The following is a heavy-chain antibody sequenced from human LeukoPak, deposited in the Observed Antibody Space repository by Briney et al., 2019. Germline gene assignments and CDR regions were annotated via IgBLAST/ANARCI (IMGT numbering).Heavy chain of an antibody. D-gene: IGHD3-22*01. CDR2: ISGSGGDT. V-gene: IGHV3-23*01. CDR1: GFTFSSYG. CDR3: AKYDSFGHYYDSSGRFDC. J-gene: IGHJ4*02. Sequence: PGGSLRLSCAASGFTFSSYGMSWVRQAPGKGLEWVSAISGSGGDTYYADSVKGRFTISRDNSKNTLFLQMNSLRAEDTAVYYCAKYDSFGHYYDSSGRFDCWGQGTLVTVSS.